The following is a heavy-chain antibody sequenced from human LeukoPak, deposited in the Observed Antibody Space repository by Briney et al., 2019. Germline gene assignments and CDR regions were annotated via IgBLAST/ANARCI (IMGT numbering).Heavy chain of an antibody. J-gene: IGHJ5*02. D-gene: IGHD5-24*01. Sequence: GGSLRLSCAASGFTFSGYAMHWVRQAPGKGLEWVAVISYDGSNKYYADSVKGRFTVSRDNSKNTLYLQMNSLRAEDTAVYYCARDPGEMATTRWFDPWGQGTLVTVSS. CDR1: GFTFSGYA. CDR2: ISYDGSNK. CDR3: ARDPGEMATTRWFDP. V-gene: IGHV3-30-3*01.